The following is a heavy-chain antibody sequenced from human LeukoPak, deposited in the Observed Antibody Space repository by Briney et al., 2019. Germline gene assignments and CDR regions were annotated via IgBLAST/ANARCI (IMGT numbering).Heavy chain of an antibody. CDR1: GFTFSSYW. CDR3: ARAGYSYGPTDWYFDL. J-gene: IGHJ2*01. Sequence: GGSLRLSCAASGFTFSSYWMSWVRQAPGKGLEWVANIKQDGGEKYYVDSVKGRFTISRDNAKNSLYLQMNSLRAEDTAVYYCARAGYSYGPTDWYFDLWGRGTLVTVSS. CDR2: IKQDGGEK. D-gene: IGHD5-18*01. V-gene: IGHV3-7*01.